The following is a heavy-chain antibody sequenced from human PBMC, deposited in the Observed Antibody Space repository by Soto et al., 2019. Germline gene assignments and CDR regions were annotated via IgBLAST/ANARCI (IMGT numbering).Heavy chain of an antibody. CDR3: ARDRCSGGSCYLLDY. D-gene: IGHD2-15*01. J-gene: IGHJ4*02. V-gene: IGHV1-3*01. CDR1: GYTFTSYA. Sequence: VASVKVSCKASGYTFTSYAMHWVRQAPGQRLEWMGWINAGNGNTKYSQKFQGRVTITRDTSASTAYMELSSLRSEDTAVYYCARDRCSGGSCYLLDYWGQGTLVTVSS. CDR2: INAGNGNT.